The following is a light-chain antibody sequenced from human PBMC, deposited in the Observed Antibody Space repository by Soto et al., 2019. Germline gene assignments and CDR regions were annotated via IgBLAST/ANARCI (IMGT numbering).Light chain of an antibody. CDR2: AVS. CDR1: QGIYNW. V-gene: IGKV1D-12*01. CDR3: QQANTFPLT. J-gene: IGKJ3*01. Sequence: DIQMTQSPSSVSASVGDRVTITCRASQGIYNWLAWYQQKPGKARKLLISAVSNLQSGVPSRSSDNDYGTDFPLTISSLQPEDFATYYCQQANTFPLTLGLCTKGHIK.